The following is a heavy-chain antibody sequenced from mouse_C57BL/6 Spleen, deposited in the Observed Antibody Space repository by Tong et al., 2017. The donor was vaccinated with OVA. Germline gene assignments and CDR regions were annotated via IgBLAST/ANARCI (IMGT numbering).Heavy chain of an antibody. CDR1: GYTFTSYV. CDR3: ARDCRYGYAMDY. J-gene: IGHJ4*01. Sequence: FHLHNSAPVLLRPATSVKMSCNASGYTFTSYVMHWVKQKPGQGLEWIGYINPYNDGTKYNEKFKGKATLTSDKSSRRADMELSSLTSEDSAVYYGARDCRYGYAMDYWGQGTSVTVSS. D-gene: IGHD2-14*01. V-gene: IGHV1-14*01. CDR2: INPYNDGT.